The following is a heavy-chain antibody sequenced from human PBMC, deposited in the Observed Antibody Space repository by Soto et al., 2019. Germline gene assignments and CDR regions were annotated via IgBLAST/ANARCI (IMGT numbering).Heavy chain of an antibody. CDR3: VCNGYYSLDH. J-gene: IGHJ4*02. CDR1: GDSMSSADW. Sequence: QVQLQESGPGLVKPSGTLSLTCAVSGDSMSSADWWSWVRQPPGKGLEWIGEIHHSGGINYHPSLRSRVTISVDMSKYQFSLNLSSVTAADTAVYFCVCNGYYSLDHWGQGTLVIVSP. CDR2: IHHSGGI. D-gene: IGHD6-25*01. V-gene: IGHV4-4*02.